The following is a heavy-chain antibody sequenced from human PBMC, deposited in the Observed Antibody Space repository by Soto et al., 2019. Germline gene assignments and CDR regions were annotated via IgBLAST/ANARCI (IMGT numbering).Heavy chain of an antibody. Sequence: SETLSLTCTVSGGSISSSSYYWGWIRQPPGKGLEWIGNVYYGGSTYYNPSLKSRVTISVETSKSQFSLKLSSVTAADTAVYYCAGGDYYHSSGYYFYYYTMAVWGQGTTVTVTS. CDR1: GGSISSSSYY. V-gene: IGHV4-39*01. J-gene: IGHJ6*02. D-gene: IGHD3-22*01. CDR2: VYYGGST. CDR3: AGGDYYHSSGYYFYYYTMAV.